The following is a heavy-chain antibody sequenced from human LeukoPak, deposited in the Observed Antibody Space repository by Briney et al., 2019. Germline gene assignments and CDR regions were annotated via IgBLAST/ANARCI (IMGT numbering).Heavy chain of an antibody. D-gene: IGHD3-22*01. J-gene: IGHJ4*02. Sequence: PSETLSLTCAVYGGSFSGYYWSWIRQPPGKGLEWIGEINHSGSTNYNPSLKSRVTISVDTSKNQFSLKLNSVTAADTALYFCARDHGYYDSYGYRNYFDYWGQGILVTVSS. CDR2: INHSGST. CDR1: GGSFSGYY. CDR3: ARDHGYYDSYGYRNYFDY. V-gene: IGHV4-34*01.